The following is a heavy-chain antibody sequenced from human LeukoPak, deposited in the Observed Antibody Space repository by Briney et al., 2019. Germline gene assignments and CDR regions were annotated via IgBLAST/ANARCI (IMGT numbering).Heavy chain of an antibody. D-gene: IGHD3-9*01. CDR1: GASISSGSYY. J-gene: IGHJ4*02. CDR3: ARGLGFDWYFDY. CDR2: IYTSGST. V-gene: IGHV4-61*02. Sequence: SETLSLTCTVSGASISSGSYYWSWIRQPAGKGLEWIGRIYTSGSTNYNPSLKSRVTISVDTSKNQFSLKLSSVTAADTAVYYCARGLGFDWYFDYWGQGTLVTVSS.